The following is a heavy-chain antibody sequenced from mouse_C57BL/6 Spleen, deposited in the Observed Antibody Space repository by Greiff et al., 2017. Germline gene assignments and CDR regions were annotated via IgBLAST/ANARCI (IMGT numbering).Heavy chain of an antibody. J-gene: IGHJ3*01. D-gene: IGHD2-10*02. CDR1: GFTFSDYG. Sequence: EVMLVESGGGLVKPGGSLKLSCAASGFTFSDYGMHWVRQAPEKGLERVAYISSGSSTIYYADTVKGRFTISRDNAKNTLFLQMTSLRSEDTARYCVAGLVPPFAYWGQGTLVTVSA. CDR3: AGLVPPFAY. CDR2: ISSGSSTI. V-gene: IGHV5-17*01.